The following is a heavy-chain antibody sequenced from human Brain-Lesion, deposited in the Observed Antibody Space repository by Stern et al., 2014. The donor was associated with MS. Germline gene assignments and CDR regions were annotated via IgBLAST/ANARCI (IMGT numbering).Heavy chain of an antibody. Sequence: VQLVQSGGGLVQPGGSLRLSCAASGFTFSSYWMHWVRQFPGKGLFWVSQINRDGSDTSYADSVKGRFSISRDNIRNMLYLRMTSLRAEDTAVYYCARGVGDYWGQGARVTVSS. CDR1: GFTFSSYW. CDR2: INRDGSDT. D-gene: IGHD3-16*01. CDR3: ARGVGDY. V-gene: IGHV3-74*02. J-gene: IGHJ4*02.